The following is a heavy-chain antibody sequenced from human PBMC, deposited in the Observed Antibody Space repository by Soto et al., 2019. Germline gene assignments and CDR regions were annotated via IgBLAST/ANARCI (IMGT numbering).Heavy chain of an antibody. D-gene: IGHD4-17*01. CDR2: IYYSGST. V-gene: IGHV4-30-4*01. CDR3: AADAVPFSYGGNGLYYYYGMDV. J-gene: IGHJ6*02. Sequence: SEALSLSCTVSGGSISSGDYYWSWIRQPPGKGLEWIGYIYYSGSTYYNPSLKSRVTISVDTSKNQFSLKLSSVTAADTAVYYCAADAVPFSYGGNGLYYYYGMDVWGQGTTVTVSS. CDR1: GGSISSGDYY.